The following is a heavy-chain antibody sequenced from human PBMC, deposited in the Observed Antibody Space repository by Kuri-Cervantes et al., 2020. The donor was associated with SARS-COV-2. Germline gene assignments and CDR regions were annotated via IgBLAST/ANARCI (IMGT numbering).Heavy chain of an antibody. CDR3: VFFSGQHLIRAFDY. V-gene: IGHV3-48*03. CDR1: GFTFSSYE. Sequence: GGSLRLSCAASGFTFSSYEMNWFRQAPGKGLEWVSYISSSGSTIYYADSVKGRFTISRHNSQNTLYLQTNSLRPGDTAVYYCVFFSGQHLIRAFDYWGQGTLVTVSS. CDR2: ISSSGSTI. D-gene: IGHD6-13*01. J-gene: IGHJ4*02.